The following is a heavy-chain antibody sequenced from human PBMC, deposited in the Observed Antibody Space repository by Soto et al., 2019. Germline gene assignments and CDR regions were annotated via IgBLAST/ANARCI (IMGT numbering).Heavy chain of an antibody. CDR1: PGSLNSSSYI. CDR3: ARHYSSGSRNWFDP. CDR2: IYYSGST. D-gene: IGHD6-19*01. Sequence: SQTLSLTCIVSPGSLNSSSYIWWRVRQPPGQGLEWIGSIYYSGSTYYSPSLRSRVTISVDTSKNQFSLKLSSVTAADTAVFYCARHYSSGSRNWFDPWGQGTLVTVSS. V-gene: IGHV4-39*01. J-gene: IGHJ5*02.